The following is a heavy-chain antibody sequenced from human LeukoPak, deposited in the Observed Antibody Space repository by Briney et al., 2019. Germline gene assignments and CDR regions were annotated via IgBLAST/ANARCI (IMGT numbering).Heavy chain of an antibody. CDR3: ARDGYNSGYFDY. Sequence: PSETLSLTCTVSGDSISSHYWSWIRQPPGKGLEWIGYIYYSRSTSYSPSLKSRLTISVDTSKNQFSLKLSSVTAADTAVYYCARDGYNSGYFDYWGQGTLVTVSS. CDR1: GDSISSHY. CDR2: IYYSRST. V-gene: IGHV4-59*11. J-gene: IGHJ4*02. D-gene: IGHD5-24*01.